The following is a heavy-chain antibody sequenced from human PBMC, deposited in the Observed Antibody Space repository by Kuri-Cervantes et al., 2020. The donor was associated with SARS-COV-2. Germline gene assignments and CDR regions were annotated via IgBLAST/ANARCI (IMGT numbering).Heavy chain of an antibody. D-gene: IGHD2-15*01. J-gene: IGHJ4*02. CDR2: ISGGGYT. CDR3: ARGEGYCSGGSCYPGGH. CDR1: GGSLSHYF. V-gene: IGHV4-34*01. Sequence: WESLSLSCAVYGGSLSHYFWSWLRQSPGKGLEWIGEISGGGYTLYNSYLKSRVSITQESARNQFSLKVTSVTAADTAVYYCARGEGYCSGGSCYPGGHWGQGILVTVSS.